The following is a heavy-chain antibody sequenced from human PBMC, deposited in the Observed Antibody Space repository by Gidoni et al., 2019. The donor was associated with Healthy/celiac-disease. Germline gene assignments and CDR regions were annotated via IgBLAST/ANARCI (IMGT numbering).Heavy chain of an antibody. CDR1: GGSLSGYY. V-gene: IGHV4-34*01. J-gene: IGHJ4*02. CDR2: INHSGST. CDR3: ARGARWRWLQLIGWFDY. Sequence: QVQLQQWGAGLLKPSETLSLTCAVYGGSLSGYYWSWIRQPPGKGLEWIGDINHSGSTNYNPSLKRRVTISVDTSKNQFSLKLSSVTAADTAVYYCARGARWRWLQLIGWFDYWGQGTLVIVSS. D-gene: IGHD2-21*01.